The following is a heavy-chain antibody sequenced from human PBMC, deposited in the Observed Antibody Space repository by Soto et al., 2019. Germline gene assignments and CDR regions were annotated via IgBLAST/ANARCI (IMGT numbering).Heavy chain of an antibody. CDR3: AKDRNGRPASFDP. V-gene: IGHV3-23*01. CDR1: GFTFSSYA. D-gene: IGHD4-4*01. CDR2: ISGSGGST. Sequence: EVQLLESGGGLVQPGGSLRLSCAASGFTFSSYAMSWVRQAPGKGLEWVSAISGSGGSTYYADSVKGRFTISRDNSKNTLYLKMNSLRAEDTAVYDCAKDRNGRPASFDPWGQGTLVTVSS. J-gene: IGHJ5*02.